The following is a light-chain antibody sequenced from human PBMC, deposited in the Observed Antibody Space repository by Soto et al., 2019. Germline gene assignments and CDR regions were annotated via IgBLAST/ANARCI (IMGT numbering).Light chain of an antibody. V-gene: IGKV3-20*01. CDR1: QSVRSSY. Sequence: ELVLTQSPCTLSFSPGERATLSCRASQSVRSSYLAWYQQKPDQAPRLLIYGATSMATGITDMFGGSGSGTDFAFSINRREPKDFAVYFCQYYGDAPSGFTFGPGTKGDV. CDR2: GAT. J-gene: IGKJ3*01. CDR3: QYYGDAPSGFT.